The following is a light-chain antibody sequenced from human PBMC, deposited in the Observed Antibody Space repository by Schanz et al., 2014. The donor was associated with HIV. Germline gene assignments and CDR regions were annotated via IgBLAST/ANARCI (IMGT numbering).Light chain of an antibody. J-gene: IGLJ2*01. Sequence: SVLTQPPSMSAAPGQRVTISCTGSSSNIGAGYEVHWYKQLPETAPKLLIFGDKNRPSGVPDRYSGSKSDTSASLAITGLQAEDEANYYCRSFDKSVSAVVFGGGTKLTVL. V-gene: IGLV1-40*01. CDR3: RSFDKSVSAVV. CDR2: GDK. CDR1: SSNIGAGYE.